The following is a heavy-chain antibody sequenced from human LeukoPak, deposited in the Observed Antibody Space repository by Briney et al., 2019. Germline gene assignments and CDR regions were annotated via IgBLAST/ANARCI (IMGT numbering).Heavy chain of an antibody. J-gene: IGHJ4*02. CDR3: AGRVYDSSGYSFDY. Sequence: SETLSLTCTVSGGSISSSSYYWGWIRQPPGKGLEWIGSIYYSGSTYYNPSLKSRVTISVDTSKNQFSLKLSSVTAADTAVYYCAGRVYDSSGYSFDYWGQGTLVTVSS. V-gene: IGHV4-39*01. CDR1: GGSISSSSYY. CDR2: IYYSGST. D-gene: IGHD3-22*01.